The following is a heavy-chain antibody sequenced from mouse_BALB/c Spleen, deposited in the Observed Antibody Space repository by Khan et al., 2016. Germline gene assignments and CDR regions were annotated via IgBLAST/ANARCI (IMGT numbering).Heavy chain of an antibody. CDR1: GFNIKDYY. CDR2: IDPENGDT. J-gene: IGHJ4*01. D-gene: IGHD1-1*02. V-gene: IGHV14-4*02. CDR3: HANYPAMDY. Sequence: VQLKQSGAELVRSGASVKLSCTASGFNIKDYYMHWVKQRLEQGLEWIGWIDPENGDTEYAPKFQGKATMTADTSSNTAYLQLSSLTSEDTAAYYCHANYPAMDYWGQGNTVTVSS.